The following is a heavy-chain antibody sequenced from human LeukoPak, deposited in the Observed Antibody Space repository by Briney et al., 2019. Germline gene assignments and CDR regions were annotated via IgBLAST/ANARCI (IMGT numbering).Heavy chain of an antibody. CDR2: IYSGGST. CDR3: ARDLINYYFDY. D-gene: IGHD3-10*01. Sequence: GGSLRLSCAASGFTVSSNYMSWVRQAPGKGLEGVSVIYSGGSTYYADSVKGRFTISRDNSKNTLYLQMNSLRAEDTAEYYCARDLINYYFDYWGQGTLVTVSS. V-gene: IGHV3-66*02. J-gene: IGHJ4*02. CDR1: GFTVSSNY.